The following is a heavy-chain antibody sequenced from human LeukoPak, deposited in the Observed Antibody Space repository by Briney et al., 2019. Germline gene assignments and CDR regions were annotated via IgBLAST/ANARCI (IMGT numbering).Heavy chain of an antibody. CDR3: ARENNYHFDY. J-gene: IGHJ4*02. Sequence: PGGSLRLSCAASGFTFRSYEINWVRQAPGKGLEWVSFISVSGGTRYYADSVKGRFTLSRDNAKNSLSPQMNSLRAEDTAIYYCARENNYHFDYWGQGTLVTVSS. V-gene: IGHV3-48*03. D-gene: IGHD1-20*01. CDR1: GFTFRSYE. CDR2: ISVSGGTR.